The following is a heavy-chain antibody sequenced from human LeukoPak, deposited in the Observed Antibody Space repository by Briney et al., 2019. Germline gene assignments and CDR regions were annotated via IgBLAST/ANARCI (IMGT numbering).Heavy chain of an antibody. D-gene: IGHD6-19*01. Sequence: PGGALRLSCAASGFTFSSYAMCCGRLSPGGGLEYGSGIITIVGITSYADSVEGIFTISIDNSKSTLYLQMSTLRGEDTAVYYCEKVGSGWPGYYFDYWGQGTLVTVSS. CDR1: GFTFSSYA. V-gene: IGHV3-64D*06. CDR3: EKVGSGWPGYYFDY. CDR2: IITIVGIT. J-gene: IGHJ4*02.